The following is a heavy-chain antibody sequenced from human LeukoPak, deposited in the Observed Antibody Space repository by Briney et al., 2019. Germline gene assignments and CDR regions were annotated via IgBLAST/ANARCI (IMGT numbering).Heavy chain of an antibody. J-gene: IGHJ2*01. V-gene: IGHV4-39*02. CDR3: ARDRGLMGLRYFDL. CDR2: IYYSGST. Sequence: SETLSLTCTVSGGSISSSSYYWGWIRQPPGKGLEWIGSIYYSGSTYYNPSLKSRVTISVDTSKNQFSLKLSSVTAADTAVYYCARDRGLMGLRYFDLWGRGTLVTVSS. CDR1: GGSISSSSYY. D-gene: IGHD2-8*01.